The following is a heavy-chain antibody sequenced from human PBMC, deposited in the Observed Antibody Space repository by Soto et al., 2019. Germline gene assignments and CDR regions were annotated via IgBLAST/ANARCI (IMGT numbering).Heavy chain of an antibody. D-gene: IGHD3-10*01. CDR2: INHSGHS. CDR3: ARDFGAGAHFDH. J-gene: IGHJ4*02. V-gene: IGHV4-34*01. Sequence: QVQLQQWGAGLLKPSETLSLTCVVYGGSLSDYWWSWIRQTPGKGLEWIGEINHSGHSNYNPSRKSRVTISLDTAQNQFSLKLTSVTAADTAVYYCARDFGAGAHFDHWGQGSLVTVSS. CDR1: GGSLSDYW.